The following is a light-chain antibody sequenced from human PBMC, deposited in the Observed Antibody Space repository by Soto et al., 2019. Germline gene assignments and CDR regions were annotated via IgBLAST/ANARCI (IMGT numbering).Light chain of an antibody. Sequence: EIVLTQSPATLSLSPGERATLSCRASQSVSSYLAWYQQKPGQAPRLLIYDASNRATGIPARFSGSGSGTDFTLTISSLEPEDFAVYYCQQRSNWPPITFGQLRSNWWTFGQGTKVDIK. J-gene: IGKJ1*01. V-gene: IGKV3-11*01. CDR1: QSVSSY. CDR3: QQRSNWPPITFGQLRSNWWT. CDR2: DAS.